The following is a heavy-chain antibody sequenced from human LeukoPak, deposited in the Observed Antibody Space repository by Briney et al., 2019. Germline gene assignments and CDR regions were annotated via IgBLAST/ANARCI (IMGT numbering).Heavy chain of an antibody. D-gene: IGHD3-10*01. CDR3: ATGGQIREADY. J-gene: IGHJ4*02. Sequence: GGSLRLSCAASGFTFSSYSMNWVRQAPGKGLEWVSSISSSSSYIYYADSVKGRFTISRDNAKNSLYLQMNSLRADDTAVYYCATGGQIREADYWGQGTLVTVSS. V-gene: IGHV3-21*04. CDR1: GFTFSSYS. CDR2: ISSSSSYI.